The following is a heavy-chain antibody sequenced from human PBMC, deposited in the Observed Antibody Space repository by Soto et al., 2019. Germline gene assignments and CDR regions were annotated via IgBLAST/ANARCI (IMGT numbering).Heavy chain of an antibody. Sequence: PGGSLRLSCAASGFTVSSYYMNWVRQAPGKGLEWVSVIYSGGSTYYADSVKGRFTISRDISKNTLYLQMNSLRAEDTAIYFCARDRGDCSSVNCFASFYFGMDVWGQGTTVTVSS. D-gene: IGHD2-15*01. CDR2: IYSGGST. J-gene: IGHJ6*02. CDR3: ARDRGDCSSVNCFASFYFGMDV. V-gene: IGHV3-53*01. CDR1: GFTVSSYY.